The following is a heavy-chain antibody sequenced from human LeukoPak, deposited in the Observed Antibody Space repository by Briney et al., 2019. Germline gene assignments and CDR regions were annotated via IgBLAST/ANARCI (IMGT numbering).Heavy chain of an antibody. Sequence: SETLSLTCTVSGGSISSYYWSWIRQPPGKGLEWIGYIYYSGSTNYNPSLKSRVTISVDTSKNQFSLKLSSVTAADTAVYYCATGFRGITMVRGVISSYMDVWGKGTTVTVSS. CDR1: GGSISSYY. V-gene: IGHV4-59*01. CDR2: IYYSGST. CDR3: ATGFRGITMVRGVISSYMDV. D-gene: IGHD3-10*01. J-gene: IGHJ6*03.